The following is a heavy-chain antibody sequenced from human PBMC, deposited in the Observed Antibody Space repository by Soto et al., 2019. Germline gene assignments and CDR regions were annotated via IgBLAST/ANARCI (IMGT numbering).Heavy chain of an antibody. CDR1: GYTVTDYY. V-gene: IGHV1-2*02. Sequence: QVQLVQSGTEVKKPGASVKVSCKASGYTVTDYYIHWVRQAPGQGLEWMGWIDPKNGGTIYAQKFQDRVTMTSDTSISTAYMDLSRLTAEDTALYYCARDDYGIYPYWGQGTLVTVSS. CDR2: IDPKNGGT. J-gene: IGHJ4*02. D-gene: IGHD1-26*01. CDR3: ARDDYGIYPY.